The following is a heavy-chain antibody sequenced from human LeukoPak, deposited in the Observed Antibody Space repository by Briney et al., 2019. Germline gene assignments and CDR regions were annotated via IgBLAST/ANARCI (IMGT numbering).Heavy chain of an antibody. Sequence: GGSLGLSCAASGFTFSTYWMHWVRQAPGKGLVWVPRITPDGSGTIYADSVKGRFTISRDNAKNTLYLQMNSLRAEDTAVYYCARDYSLWWLTNWGQGTLVTVSS. CDR2: ITPDGSGT. CDR1: GFTFSTYW. CDR3: ARDYSLWWLTN. D-gene: IGHD2-21*01. J-gene: IGHJ4*02. V-gene: IGHV3-74*01.